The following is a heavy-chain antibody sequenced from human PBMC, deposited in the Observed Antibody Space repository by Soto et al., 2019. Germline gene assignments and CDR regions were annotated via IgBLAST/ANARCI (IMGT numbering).Heavy chain of an antibody. J-gene: IGHJ3*02. Sequence: QVQLQESGPGLVKPSETLSLTCTVSGGSISSYYWSWIRQPAGKGLEWIGRIYTSGSTNYNPSLKRRVTMSGDTSKNLLSLKLSSVTAADTAVYYCARDSVGATIYDAFDIWGQGTMVTVSS. CDR1: GGSISSYY. CDR2: IYTSGST. CDR3: ARDSVGATIYDAFDI. D-gene: IGHD1-26*01. V-gene: IGHV4-4*07.